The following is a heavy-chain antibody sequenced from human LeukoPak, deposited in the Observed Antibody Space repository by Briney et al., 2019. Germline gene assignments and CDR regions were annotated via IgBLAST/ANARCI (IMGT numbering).Heavy chain of an antibody. CDR1: GFTFSSYA. J-gene: IGHJ4*02. CDR3: AKSRWDTAMASLDY. D-gene: IGHD5-18*01. Sequence: PGGSLRLSRAASGFTFSSYAMSWVRQAPGKGLEWVSAISGSGGSTYYADSVKGRFTISRDNSKNTLYLQMNSLRAEDTAVYYCAKSRWDTAMASLDYWGQGTLVTVSS. CDR2: ISGSGGST. V-gene: IGHV3-23*01.